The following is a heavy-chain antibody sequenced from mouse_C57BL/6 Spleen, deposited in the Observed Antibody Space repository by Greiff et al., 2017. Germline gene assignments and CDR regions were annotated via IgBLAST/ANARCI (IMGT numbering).Heavy chain of an antibody. CDR3: ARGRGFITTVVAHFDY. Sequence: VQLQQPGAELVKPGASVKLSCKASGYTFTSYWMHWVKQRPGRGLEWIGRIDPNSGGTKYNEKFKSKATLTVDKPSSTAYMQLSSLTSEDSAVYYCARGRGFITTVVAHFDYWGQGTTLTVSS. V-gene: IGHV1-72*01. D-gene: IGHD1-1*01. J-gene: IGHJ2*01. CDR2: IDPNSGGT. CDR1: GYTFTSYW.